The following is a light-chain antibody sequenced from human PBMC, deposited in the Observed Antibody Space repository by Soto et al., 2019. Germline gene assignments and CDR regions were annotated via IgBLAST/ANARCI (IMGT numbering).Light chain of an antibody. CDR1: QGIYNY. Sequence: DIQMTQSPSSLSASVGDRVTITCRASQGIYNYLAWYQQKPGKAPKLLIYAASTLEAGVPSRFSGSGSGTAFTLTISIRQPEDVATYYCHKYNSALLTFGQGTRLEIK. J-gene: IGKJ5*01. CDR3: HKYNSALLT. CDR2: AAS. V-gene: IGKV1-27*01.